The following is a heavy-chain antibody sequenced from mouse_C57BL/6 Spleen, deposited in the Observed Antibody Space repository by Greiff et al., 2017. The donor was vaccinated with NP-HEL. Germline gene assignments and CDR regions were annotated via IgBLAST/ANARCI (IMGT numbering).Heavy chain of an antibody. D-gene: IGHD1-1*01. V-gene: IGHV1-69*01. CDR3: ARGDYGSSLWYFDV. CDR1: GYTFTSYW. J-gene: IGHJ1*03. Sequence: QVQLQQPGAELVMPGASVKLSCKASGYTFTSYWMHWVKQRPGQGLEWIGEIDPSDSYTNYNQKFKGKSTLTVDKSSSTAYMQLSSLTSEDSAVYYGARGDYGSSLWYFDVWGTGTTVTVSS. CDR2: IDPSDSYT.